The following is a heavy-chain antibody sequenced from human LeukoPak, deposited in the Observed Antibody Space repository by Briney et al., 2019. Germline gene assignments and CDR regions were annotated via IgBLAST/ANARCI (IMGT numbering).Heavy chain of an antibody. CDR2: MNPNSGGT. D-gene: IGHD2-8*01. CDR1: GYTFTSYD. CDR3: ARSLGLNGDY. V-gene: IGHV1-2*02. Sequence: ASVKVSCKASGYTFTSYDINWVRQATGQGLEWMGWMNPNSGGTNYAQKFQGRVTMTRDTSISTAYMELSRLRSDDTAVYYCARSLGLNGDYWGQGTLVTVSS. J-gene: IGHJ4*02.